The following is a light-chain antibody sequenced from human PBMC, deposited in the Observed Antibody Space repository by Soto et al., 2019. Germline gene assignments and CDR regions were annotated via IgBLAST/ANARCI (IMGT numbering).Light chain of an antibody. V-gene: IGLV2-14*01. Sequence: QSALTQPASVSGSPGQSVTIPCTGSSSDIGGYNYVSWYQQHPGKAPKLMIYDVSNRPSGVSNRFSGSKSGNTASLTISGLQAEDEADYYCSSYTSSCTLVFGGGTKLTVL. CDR1: SSDIGGYNY. CDR2: DVS. CDR3: SSYTSSCTLV. J-gene: IGLJ2*01.